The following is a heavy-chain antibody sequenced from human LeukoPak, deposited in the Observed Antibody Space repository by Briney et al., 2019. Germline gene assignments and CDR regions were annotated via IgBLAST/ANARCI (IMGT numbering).Heavy chain of an antibody. CDR2: RFSSGIT. CDR3: ARDGYGSSMDV. D-gene: IGHD6-13*01. V-gene: IGHV4-4*07. J-gene: IGHJ6*03. CDR1: GGSISMYY. Sequence: SETLSLTCTVSGGSISMYYWSRIRQPAGKGLEWIGRRFSSGITNYNPSLKSRVSLSVDTSKNQFSLKLTSVTAADTAVYYCARDGYGSSMDVWGKGTTVTVSS.